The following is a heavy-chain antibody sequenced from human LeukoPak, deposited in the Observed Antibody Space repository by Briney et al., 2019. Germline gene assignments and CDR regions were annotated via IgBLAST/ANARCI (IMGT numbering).Heavy chain of an antibody. J-gene: IGHJ4*02. CDR2: TSVDGGGT. Sequence: PGGSLSLSCAASGFTFSMYAMSWVRQAPGKGLEWVSVTSVDGGGTYYADSVRGRFTISRDNSKSTLYLQMNSLRAEDTAVYYCAKDSVGVAGPDYWGQGSLVTVSS. CDR3: AKDSVGVAGPDY. V-gene: IGHV3-23*01. CDR1: GFTFSMYA. D-gene: IGHD6-19*01.